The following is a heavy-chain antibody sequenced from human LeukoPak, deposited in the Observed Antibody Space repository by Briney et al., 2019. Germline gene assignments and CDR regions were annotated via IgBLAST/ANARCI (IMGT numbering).Heavy chain of an antibody. CDR3: ARSGRGGAFDI. Sequence: GGSLRLSCAGSGSTLSSNWMHWVRQAPGKGLVWVSRFYSDGSRTNYVDSVKGRFTISGDNAKNTQYLQMNSLRADDTAVYYCARSGRGGAFDIWGQGTMVTVSS. CDR1: GSTLSSNW. CDR2: FYSDGSRT. J-gene: IGHJ3*02. V-gene: IGHV3-74*01. D-gene: IGHD1-26*01.